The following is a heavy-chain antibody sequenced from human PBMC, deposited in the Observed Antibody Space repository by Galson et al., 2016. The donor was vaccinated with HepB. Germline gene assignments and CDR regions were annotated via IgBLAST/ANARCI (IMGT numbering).Heavy chain of an antibody. CDR3: VGDRDGQRHMVHGEY. CDR1: GFTFSSYG. J-gene: IGHJ4*02. V-gene: IGHV3-48*02. D-gene: IGHD3-10*01. Sequence: SLRLSCAASGFTFSSYGMHWVRQAPGKGLEWISYISIGSSRIYYADSVKGRFTISRDNAKNSLFLQMNSLRDEDTAVYFCVGDRDGQRHMVHGEYWGQRTLVTVSS. CDR2: ISIGSSRI.